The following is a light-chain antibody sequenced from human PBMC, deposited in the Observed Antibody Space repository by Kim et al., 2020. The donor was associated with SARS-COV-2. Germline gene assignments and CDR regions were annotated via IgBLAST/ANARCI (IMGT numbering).Light chain of an antibody. CDR2: GSS. Sequence: EIVLTQSPATLSLSPGERATLSCRASQSVSSNYLAWYQQKPGQAPSLLIYGSSSSATGIPERFSGSGSGTDFTLTITRLAPEDFVVYYWQQYSSPPATFGQGTKVDIK. V-gene: IGKV3-20*01. J-gene: IGKJ1*01. CDR3: QQYSSPPAT. CDR1: QSVSSNY.